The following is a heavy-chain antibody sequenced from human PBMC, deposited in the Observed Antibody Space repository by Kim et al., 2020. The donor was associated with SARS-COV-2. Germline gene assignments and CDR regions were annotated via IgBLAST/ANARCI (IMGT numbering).Heavy chain of an antibody. Sequence: SETLSLTCAVYGGSFSGYYWSWIRQPPGKGLEWIGEINHSGSTNYNPSLKSRVTISVDTSKNQFSLKLSSVTAADTAVYYCARYCSSTSCLFYYYYYGMDVWGQGTTVTVSS. CDR1: GGSFSGYY. CDR3: ARYCSSTSCLFYYYYYGMDV. D-gene: IGHD2-2*01. V-gene: IGHV4-34*01. CDR2: INHSGST. J-gene: IGHJ6*02.